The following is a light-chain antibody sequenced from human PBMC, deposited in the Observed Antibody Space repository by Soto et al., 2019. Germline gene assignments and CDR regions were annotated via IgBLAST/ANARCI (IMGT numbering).Light chain of an antibody. CDR2: LGS. Sequence: DIVMTQSPLSLPVTPGEPASISCRSSQSLLHSNGYNYLDWYLQKPGQSPQLLIYLGSNRASGVPDRFSGGGSGTDFTLKISRVEAEDVGVYYCMQALQTGTFGQGTKVEIK. CDR1: QSLLHSNGYNY. CDR3: MQALQTGT. J-gene: IGKJ1*01. V-gene: IGKV2-28*01.